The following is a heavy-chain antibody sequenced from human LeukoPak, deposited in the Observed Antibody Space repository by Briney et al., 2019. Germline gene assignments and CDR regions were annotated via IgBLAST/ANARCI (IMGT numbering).Heavy chain of an antibody. CDR2: VRYDGSNK. D-gene: IGHD3-3*01. Sequence: GGTLRLSCAASGFTFSSYGMRWVRQAPGKGLEWVAFVRYDGSNKYYADSVKGRFTISRDNSENTLYLQMNSLRAEDTAVYYCAKGSKEVLFTRDHCMDVWGKGTTVTISS. V-gene: IGHV3-30*02. CDR3: AKGSKEVLFTRDHCMDV. CDR1: GFTFSSYG. J-gene: IGHJ6*03.